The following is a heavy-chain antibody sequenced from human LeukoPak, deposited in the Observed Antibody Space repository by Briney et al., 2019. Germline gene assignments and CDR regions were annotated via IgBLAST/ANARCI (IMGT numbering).Heavy chain of an antibody. V-gene: IGHV4-39*01. Sequence: SETLSLTCTVSGGSISSSSYYWGWIRQPPGKGLEWIGSIYYSGSTYYNPSLKSRVTISVDTSKNQFSLKLSSVTAADTAVYYCARQYPRWSLSAFDIWGQGTMVTVSS. CDR1: GGSISSSSYY. J-gene: IGHJ3*02. CDR2: IYYSGST. D-gene: IGHD3-10*01. CDR3: ARQYPRWSLSAFDI.